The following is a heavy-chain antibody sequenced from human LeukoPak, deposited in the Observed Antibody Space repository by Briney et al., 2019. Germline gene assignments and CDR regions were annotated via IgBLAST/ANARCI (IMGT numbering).Heavy chain of an antibody. V-gene: IGHV4-59*07. CDR3: ARVGSYYYDSSGPSNAFDI. Sequence: SDTLSLTCTVSGGSISSYYWSWIRQPPGQGLEWIGYIYYSWSTNYYPSLKSRVTISVDTSKNQFSLKLSSVTAADTAVYYCARVGSYYYDSSGPSNAFDIWGQGTMVTVSS. D-gene: IGHD3-22*01. CDR1: GGSISSYY. CDR2: IYYSWST. J-gene: IGHJ3*02.